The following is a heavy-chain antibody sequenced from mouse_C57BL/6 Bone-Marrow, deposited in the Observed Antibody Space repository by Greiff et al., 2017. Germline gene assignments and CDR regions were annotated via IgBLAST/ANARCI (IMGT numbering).Heavy chain of an antibody. CDR2: ISSGGDYI. J-gene: IGHJ4*01. CDR1: GFTFSSYA. Sequence: EVKLVESGAGLVNPGGSLKLSCEASGFTFSSYAMSWVRQTPEKRLEWVAYISSGGDYIYYADTVKGRFTISRDNARNTLYLQMSSLKSEDTAMYYCTRGYGSSLYAMDYWGQGTSVTVSS. V-gene: IGHV5-9-1*02. CDR3: TRGYGSSLYAMDY. D-gene: IGHD1-1*01.